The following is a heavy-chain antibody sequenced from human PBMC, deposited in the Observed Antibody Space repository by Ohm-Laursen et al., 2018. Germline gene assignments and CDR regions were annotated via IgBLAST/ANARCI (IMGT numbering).Heavy chain of an antibody. Sequence: SLRLSCTASGFTFSSYGMHWVRQAPGKGLEWVAVISYDGSNKYYADSVKGRFTISRGNSKNTLYLQMNSLRAEDTAVYYCAKAPIAVANEAEYFQHWGQGTLVTVSS. CDR2: ISYDGSNK. CDR3: AKAPIAVANEAEYFQH. J-gene: IGHJ1*01. V-gene: IGHV3-30*18. D-gene: IGHD6-19*01. CDR1: GFTFSSYG.